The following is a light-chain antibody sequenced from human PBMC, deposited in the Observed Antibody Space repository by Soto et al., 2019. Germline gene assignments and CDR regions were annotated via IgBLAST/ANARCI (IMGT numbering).Light chain of an antibody. CDR2: YDS. CDR3: QAWDSSSDHHVV. CDR1: DIGTKS. Sequence: SYELTQPPSVSVAPGKTARITCGGNDIGTKSVHWYQQKPGQAPVVVIFYDSDRPSGIPERFSGTNSGNTATLTISRIEAGDEADYYCQAWDSSSDHHVVFGGGTKLTVL. J-gene: IGLJ2*01. V-gene: IGLV3-21*04.